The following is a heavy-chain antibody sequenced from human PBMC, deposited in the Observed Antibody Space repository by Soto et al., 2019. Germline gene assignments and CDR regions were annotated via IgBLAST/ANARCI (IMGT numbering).Heavy chain of an antibody. D-gene: IGHD5-12*01. J-gene: IGHJ6*02. V-gene: IGHV4-30-4*01. CDR2: IYYSGSS. CDR3: ARAIVVTVGGMDV. Sequence: SETLSLTCTVSGGSISNADYYWSWVRQPPGKGLEWIGYIYYSGSSFFNPSLKSRVTMSKDTSKNQFSLRLTSVTAADTAVYYCARAIVVTVGGMDVWGRGTTVTVSS. CDR1: GGSISNADYY.